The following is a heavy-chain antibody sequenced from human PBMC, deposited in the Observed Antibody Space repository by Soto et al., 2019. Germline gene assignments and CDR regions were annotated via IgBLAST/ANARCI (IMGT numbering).Heavy chain of an antibody. CDR1: GYSFNTCC. V-gene: IGHV5-51*01. CDR3: FVDGADYYVMYV. J-gene: IGHJ6*02. D-gene: IGHD1-26*01. Sequence: GESRKISCKGSGYSFNTCCIGWVRQMPGKGMEWMGIIYPGDSDTRYSPSFQGQVTISADKSISTAYLQWSSLKASDTAMYYCFVDGADYYVMYVCGQGTTVPVSS. CDR2: IYPGDSDT.